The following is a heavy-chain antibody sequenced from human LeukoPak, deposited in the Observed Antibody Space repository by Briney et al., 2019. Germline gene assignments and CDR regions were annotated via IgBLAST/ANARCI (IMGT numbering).Heavy chain of an antibody. CDR3: ARGGCTYGYGY. D-gene: IGHD5-18*01. J-gene: IGHJ4*02. V-gene: IGHV4-34*01. CDR2: INHSGST. CDR1: GGSFSDYY. Sequence: SETLSLTCAAYGGSFSDYYWSWIRQPPGKGLEWIGEINHSGSTNYNPSLKSRVTMSVDTSKNQFSLKLSSVTAADTAVYYCARGGCTYGYGYWGQGTLVTVSS.